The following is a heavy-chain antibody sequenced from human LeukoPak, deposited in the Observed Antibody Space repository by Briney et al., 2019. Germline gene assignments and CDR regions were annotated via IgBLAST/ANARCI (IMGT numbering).Heavy chain of an antibody. CDR2: INPSGGST. V-gene: IGHV1-46*01. D-gene: IGHD3-22*01. CDR3: ARRGDYYDSSGTNWFDP. CDR1: GYTFTGYY. J-gene: IGHJ5*02. Sequence: ASVKVSCKASGYTFTGYYMHWVRQAPGQGLEWMGIINPSGGSTSYAQKFQGRVTMTRDTSTSTVYMELSSLRSEDTAVYYCARRGDYYDSSGTNWFDPWGQGTLVTVSS.